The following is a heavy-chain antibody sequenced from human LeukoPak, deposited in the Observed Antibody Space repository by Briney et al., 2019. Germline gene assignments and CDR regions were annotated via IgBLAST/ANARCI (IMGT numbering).Heavy chain of an antibody. CDR3: AREGGPYRPLDY. J-gene: IGHJ4*02. CDR1: GGSITNTNY. V-gene: IGHV4-4*02. CDR2: VNLQGST. Sequence: SETLSLTCGVSGGSITNTNYWTWIRQPPGKGLEWIGEVNLQGSTNYNPSLMGRVAISVDTSENHISLQSTSVTAADTAVYYCAREGGPYRPLDYSGQGTLVTVSS.